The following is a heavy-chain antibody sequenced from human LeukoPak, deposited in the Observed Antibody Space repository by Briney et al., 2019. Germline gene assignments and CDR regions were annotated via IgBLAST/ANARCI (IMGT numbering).Heavy chain of an antibody. CDR2: MNPNSGNT. Sequence: ASVKVSCKASGYTFTSYDINWVRQATGQGLEWMGWMNPNSGNTGYAQKFQGRVTMTRNTSISTAYMELSSLRSEDTAMYYCARGYSSSWYYYYYYMDVWGKGTTVTVSS. J-gene: IGHJ6*03. CDR3: ARGYSSSWYYYYYYMDV. V-gene: IGHV1-8*01. D-gene: IGHD6-13*01. CDR1: GYTFTSYD.